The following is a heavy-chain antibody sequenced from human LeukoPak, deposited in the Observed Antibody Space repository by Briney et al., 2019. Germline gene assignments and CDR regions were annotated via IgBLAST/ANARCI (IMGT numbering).Heavy chain of an antibody. D-gene: IGHD3-3*01. V-gene: IGHV4-38-2*02. CDR3: ARVGPVITIFGANNYFDY. J-gene: IGHJ4*02. CDR2: IYHSGST. CDR1: GYSISSGYY. Sequence: SETLSLTCTVSGYSISSGYYWGWIRQPPGKGLEWIGSIYHSGSTYYNPSLKSRVTTSVDTSKNQFSLKLSSVTAADTAVYYCARVGPVITIFGANNYFDYWGQGTLVTVSS.